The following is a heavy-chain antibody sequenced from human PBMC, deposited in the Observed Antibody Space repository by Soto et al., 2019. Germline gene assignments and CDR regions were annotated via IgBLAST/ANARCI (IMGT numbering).Heavy chain of an antibody. D-gene: IGHD5-12*01. V-gene: IGHV3-21*01. CDR3: ARDNGYDAATLDY. Sequence: GGSLRLSCAASGFTFSTCSMNWVRQAPGKGLEWVSSISGSSRNMYYADSVKGRFTISRDNAKNSLYLQMNSLRAEDTAVYYCARDNGYDAATLDYWGQGTLVTVSS. CDR2: ISGSSRNM. CDR1: GFTFSTCS. J-gene: IGHJ4*02.